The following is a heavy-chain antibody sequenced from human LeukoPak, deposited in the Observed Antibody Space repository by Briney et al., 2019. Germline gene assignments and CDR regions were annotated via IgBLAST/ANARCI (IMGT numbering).Heavy chain of an antibody. CDR1: GYTFTGYY. J-gene: IGHJ4*02. CDR2: FDPEDGET. V-gene: IGHV1-24*01. CDR3: ATASGRWELPDYYFDY. D-gene: IGHD1-26*01. Sequence: GASVKVSCKASGYTFTGYYMHWVRQAPGKGLEWMGGFDPEDGETIYAQKFQGRVTMTEDTSTDTAYMELSSLRSEDTAVYYCATASGRWELPDYYFDYWGQGTLVTVSS.